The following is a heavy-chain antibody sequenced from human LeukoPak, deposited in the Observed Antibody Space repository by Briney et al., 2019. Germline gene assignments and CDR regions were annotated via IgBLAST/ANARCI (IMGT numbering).Heavy chain of an antibody. Sequence: PSETLSLTCSVSGSSISSSSDYWGSIRQPPGKGLEWIGSIYYSGRTYNNLSRKSRVTMSVDSSKNQFSLKLSSVTAADTAVYYCAICRKFYSDSSGYCNYFDYWGQGTLVTVSS. CDR3: AICRKFYSDSSGYCNYFDY. V-gene: IGHV4-39*01. D-gene: IGHD3-22*01. CDR2: IYYSGRT. CDR1: GSSISSSSDY. J-gene: IGHJ4*02.